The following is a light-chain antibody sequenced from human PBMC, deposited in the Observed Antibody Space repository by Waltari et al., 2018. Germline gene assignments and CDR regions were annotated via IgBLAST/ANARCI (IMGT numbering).Light chain of an antibody. CDR2: DVS. V-gene: IGLV2-11*01. J-gene: IGLJ3*02. Sequence: QSALTQPRSVSGSPGQSVTISCTWTSRIVDDYNFISWYRQHPGEAPKLMIYDVSKRPSGVPGRFSGSKSGNTASLTISGLQAEDEADYYCFSYASSYTSWVFGGGTKLTVL. CDR1: SRIVDDYNF. CDR3: FSYASSYTSWV.